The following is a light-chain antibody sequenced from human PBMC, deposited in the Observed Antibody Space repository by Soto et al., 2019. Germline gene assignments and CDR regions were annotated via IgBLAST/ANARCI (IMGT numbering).Light chain of an antibody. V-gene: IGKV1-9*01. CDR1: QGISSY. CDR3: QQLNSYPLS. CDR2: AAS. Sequence: DIQMTQSPSSLSASVGDRFTVSFLASQGISSYLAWYQHKPGKAPNLLISAASTLQSGVPSRFSGSGSGTEFTLTISSLQPEDFATYYCQQLNSYPLSFGGGTKVDIK. J-gene: IGKJ4*01.